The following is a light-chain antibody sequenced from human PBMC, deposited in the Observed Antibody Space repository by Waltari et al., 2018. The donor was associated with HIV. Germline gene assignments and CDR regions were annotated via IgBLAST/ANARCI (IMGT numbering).Light chain of an antibody. Sequence: SYVLAQPPSVSVAPGKTARITCGGNNIGSKSVHWYQQKPGQAPVVVLYYDRDRPSGIPERFSCANSGNTATLTISRVEAGDEADYYCQVWDSSSDAYVFGTGTKVTVL. CDR3: QVWDSSSDAYV. J-gene: IGLJ1*01. V-gene: IGLV3-21*04. CDR2: YDR. CDR1: NIGSKS.